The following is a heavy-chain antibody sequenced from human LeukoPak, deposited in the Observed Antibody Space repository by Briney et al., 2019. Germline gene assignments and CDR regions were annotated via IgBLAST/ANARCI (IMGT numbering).Heavy chain of an antibody. J-gene: IGHJ4*02. Sequence: GGSLRLSCAASGFTFSSYGMHWVRQAPGKGLEWVAVIWYDGSNKYYADSVKGRFTISRDNSKNTLYLQMNSLRAEDTAVYYCAKERGSDYGDYPFDYWGQGTLVTVSS. CDR2: IWYDGSNK. V-gene: IGHV3-33*06. D-gene: IGHD4-17*01. CDR3: AKERGSDYGDYPFDY. CDR1: GFTFSSYG.